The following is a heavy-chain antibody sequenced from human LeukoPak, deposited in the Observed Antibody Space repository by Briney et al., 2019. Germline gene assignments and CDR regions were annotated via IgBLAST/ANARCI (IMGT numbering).Heavy chain of an antibody. CDR3: ATPGGLDSYTAAAIDY. V-gene: IGHV3-11*01. J-gene: IGHJ4*02. CDR1: GFTFSDYY. CDR2: ISGSGDTI. D-gene: IGHD6-25*01. Sequence: GGSLRLSCAAYGFTFSDYYMGWIRKAPGKGLAGIPYISGSGDTIYYAASVKGRFTISRDNAKNSLYLQMNNLRVVDTAVYYCATPGGLDSYTAAAIDYWGQGSLVTVSS.